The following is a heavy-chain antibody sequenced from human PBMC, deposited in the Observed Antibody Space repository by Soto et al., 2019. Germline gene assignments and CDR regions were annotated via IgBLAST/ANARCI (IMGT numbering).Heavy chain of an antibody. CDR1: GDTFNIYA. D-gene: IGHD3-3*01. V-gene: IGHV1-69*01. Sequence: QVQLEQSGAEVKKPGSSVKVPCKTSGDTFNIYAISWVRQAPGQGLEWMGGIIPVFGTPSYAQKFRDRVTITAEESTSTAHRVLRSLTSEDTAVYYCARGPYYDFWRGFAHFDYWGQETLVTVSS. CDR3: ARGPYYDFWRGFAHFDY. J-gene: IGHJ4*02. CDR2: IIPVFGTP.